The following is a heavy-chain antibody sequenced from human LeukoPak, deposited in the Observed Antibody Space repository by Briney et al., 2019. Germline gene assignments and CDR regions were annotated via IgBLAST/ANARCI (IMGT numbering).Heavy chain of an antibody. Sequence: GASVKVSCKVSGYTFTSYYMLWVRQAPGQGLEWMGIINPSGGSTSYAQKFQGRVTMTRDMSTSTVYMELSSPRSEDTAVYYCARDRGPTVTTPDNWFDPWGQGTLVTVSS. CDR3: ARDRGPTVTTPDNWFDP. V-gene: IGHV1-46*01. J-gene: IGHJ5*02. D-gene: IGHD4-11*01. CDR1: GYTFTSYY. CDR2: INPSGGST.